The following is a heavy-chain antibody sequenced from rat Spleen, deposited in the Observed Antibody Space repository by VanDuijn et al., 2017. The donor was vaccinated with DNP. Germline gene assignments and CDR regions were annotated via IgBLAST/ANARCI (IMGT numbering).Heavy chain of an antibody. V-gene: IGHV2S12*01. J-gene: IGHJ1*01. D-gene: IGHD1-7*01. Sequence: QVQLRESGPGLVQPSHTLSLTCTVSGFSLTSYAVSWVRHPPGKGLEWIAAISSGGSTYYNSALKSRLSISRDTSKSQVFLKMNSLQTEDTAIYFCTRVLYNGYQRHYWSFDFWGPGTMVTVSS. CDR3: TRVLYNGYQRHYWSFDF. CDR2: ISSGGST. CDR1: GFSLTSYA.